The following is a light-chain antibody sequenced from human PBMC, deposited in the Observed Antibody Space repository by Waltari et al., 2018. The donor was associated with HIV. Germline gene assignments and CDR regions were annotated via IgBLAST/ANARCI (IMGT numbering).Light chain of an antibody. CDR3: CSCATPNTRV. V-gene: IGLV2-23*01. J-gene: IGLJ3*02. Sequence: QSALTQPASVSGSPGQSISISCTGTSSEVGSCKFVSWYQQHPGKAPKLLIYEGTKRPSGVSNRFSASKSGNTASLTISGLQAEDEADYYCCSCATPNTRVFGGGTKLTVL. CDR1: SSEVGSCKF. CDR2: EGT.